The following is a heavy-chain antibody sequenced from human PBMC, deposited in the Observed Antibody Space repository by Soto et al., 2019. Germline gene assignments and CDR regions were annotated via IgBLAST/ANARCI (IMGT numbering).Heavy chain of an antibody. CDR3: AKGRGTSSGWYVH. CDR2: ISYDGSNK. CDR1: GFTFSSYG. D-gene: IGHD6-19*01. J-gene: IGHJ5*02. Sequence: GGSLRLSCAASGFTFSSYGMHWVRQAPGKGLEWVAVISYDGSNKYYADSVKGRFTISRDNSKNTLYLQMNSLRAEDTAVYYCAKGRGTSSGWYVHWGQGTLVTVSS. V-gene: IGHV3-30*18.